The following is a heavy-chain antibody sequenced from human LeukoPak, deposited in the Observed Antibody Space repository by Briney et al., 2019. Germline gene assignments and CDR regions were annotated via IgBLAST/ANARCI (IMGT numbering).Heavy chain of an antibody. CDR1: GFTLRTDW. V-gene: IGHV3-33*08. CDR3: AREVKTYYYDSSGYHDY. Sequence: GGSLRLSCVGSGFTLRTDWISWVRQAPGKGLEWVAVIWYDGSNKYYADSVKGRFTISRDNSKNTLYLQMNSLRAEDTAVYYCAREVKTYYYDSSGYHDYWGQGTLVTVSS. CDR2: IWYDGSNK. D-gene: IGHD3-22*01. J-gene: IGHJ4*02.